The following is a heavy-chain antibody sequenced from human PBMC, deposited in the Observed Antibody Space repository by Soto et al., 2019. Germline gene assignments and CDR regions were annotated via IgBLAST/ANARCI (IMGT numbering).Heavy chain of an antibody. J-gene: IGHJ6*02. CDR3: ASFDGSGYYFA. CDR2: IIPIFGTA. D-gene: IGHD3-22*01. CDR1: EGTFSSYA. Sequence: SVKVSCKASEGTFSSYAISWVRQAPGQGLEWMGGIIPIFGTANYAQKFQGRVTITADESTSTAYMELSSLRSEDTAVYYCASFDGSGYYFAWGQGTTVTVSS. V-gene: IGHV1-69*13.